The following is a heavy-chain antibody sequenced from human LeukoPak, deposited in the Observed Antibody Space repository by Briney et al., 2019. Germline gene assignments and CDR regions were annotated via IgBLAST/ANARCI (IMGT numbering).Heavy chain of an antibody. D-gene: IGHD5-18*01. J-gene: IGHJ6*03. CDR3: ARDSMDTYYYYYYMDV. V-gene: IGHV4-61*02. CDR2: IYTSGST. Sequence: SETLSLTCTVSGGSISSGSYYWSWIRQPAGKGLEWIGRIYTSGSTNYNPSLKSRVTISVDTSKNQFSLKLSSVTAADTAVYYCARDSMDTYYYYYYMDVWGKGTTVTVSS. CDR1: GGSISSGSYY.